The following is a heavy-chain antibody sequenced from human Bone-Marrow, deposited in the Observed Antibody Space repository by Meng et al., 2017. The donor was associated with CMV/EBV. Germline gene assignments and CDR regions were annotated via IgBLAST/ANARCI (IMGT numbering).Heavy chain of an antibody. CDR1: GFTFSSYW. V-gene: IGHV3-7*04. D-gene: IGHD6-19*01. Sequence: LTCAASGFTFSSYWMTWVRQAPGKGLEWVANINQDGSEKYYVDSVKGRITISRDNAKNSLYLQMNSLRAEDTAVYYCARGLDSSGWYYYYYGMDVWGQGTTVTVSS. CDR2: INQDGSEK. CDR3: ARGLDSSGWYYYYYGMDV. J-gene: IGHJ6*02.